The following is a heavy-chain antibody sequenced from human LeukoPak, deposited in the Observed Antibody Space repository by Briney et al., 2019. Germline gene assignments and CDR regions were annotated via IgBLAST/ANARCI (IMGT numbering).Heavy chain of an antibody. V-gene: IGHV3-21*04. Sequence: GGSLRLSCAPSGLSFSSYTIHWVRQAPGKGLEWVSSISSTSGYIHYADSVKGRFSISRDNAKNLVHLGMNSLRADDTAVYYCARDPTKEGDGAFDIWGQGTMVTVSS. J-gene: IGHJ3*02. CDR1: GLSFSSYT. CDR3: ARDPTKEGDGAFDI. CDR2: ISSTSGYI. D-gene: IGHD1-1*01.